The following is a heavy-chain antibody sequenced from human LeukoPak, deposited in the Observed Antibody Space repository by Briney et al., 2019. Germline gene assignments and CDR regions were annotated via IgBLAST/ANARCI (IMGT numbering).Heavy chain of an antibody. CDR3: ARDSSSWYSVYYFDY. J-gene: IGHJ4*02. CDR1: VVTFSVYG. Sequence: PGGALRVSCAAPVVTFSVYGVCSGRQAPRKGLGWGSSIQDDGSDNYYASSVKDRFTISRDNSKNTLYLQMTSLRAEEKAVYYCARDSSSWYSVYYFDYWGQGTLVTVSS. CDR2: IQDDGSDN. V-gene: IGHV3-30*02. D-gene: IGHD6-13*01.